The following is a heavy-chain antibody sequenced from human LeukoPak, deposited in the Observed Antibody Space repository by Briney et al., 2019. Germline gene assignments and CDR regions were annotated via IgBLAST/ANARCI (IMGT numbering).Heavy chain of an antibody. Sequence: GGSLRLSCAASGFTFSDYYMSWIRQAPGKGLEWVSYISSSGSTIYYADSVKGRFTISRGNAKNSLYLQMNSLRAEDTAVYYCARVRYSGSYYPYWGQGTLVTVSS. D-gene: IGHD1-26*01. CDR1: GFTFSDYY. V-gene: IGHV3-11*04. CDR3: ARVRYSGSYYPY. J-gene: IGHJ4*02. CDR2: ISSSGSTI.